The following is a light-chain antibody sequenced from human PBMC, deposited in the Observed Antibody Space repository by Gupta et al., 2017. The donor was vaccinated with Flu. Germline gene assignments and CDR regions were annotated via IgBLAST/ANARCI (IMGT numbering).Light chain of an antibody. CDR2: KTS. J-gene: IGKJ2*01. CDR1: QDISIW. V-gene: IGKV1-5*03. CDR3: QQEDSYPST. Sequence: PSTLSASVEDRVTLTCRASQDISIWLAWYQQKPGKAPKLLIYKTSNLQTGVPSRFSGSGSGTEFTLTISSLQPDDFATYYCQQEDSYPSTFGQGTKLEIK.